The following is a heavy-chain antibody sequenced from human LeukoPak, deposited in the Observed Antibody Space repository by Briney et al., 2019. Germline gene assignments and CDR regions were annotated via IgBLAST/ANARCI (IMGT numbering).Heavy chain of an antibody. CDR2: LSSSSSYI. D-gene: IGHD3-10*01. Sequence: GGSLRLSCAASGFTFSSYSMNWVRQAPGKGLEWVSSLSSSSSYIYYADSVKGRFTISRDNAKNSLYLQMNSLRAEDTAVYYCARDNYYGSGSYYKTPYYYYGMDVWGKGTTVTVSS. V-gene: IGHV3-21*01. J-gene: IGHJ6*04. CDR3: ARDNYYGSGSYYKTPYYYYGMDV. CDR1: GFTFSSYS.